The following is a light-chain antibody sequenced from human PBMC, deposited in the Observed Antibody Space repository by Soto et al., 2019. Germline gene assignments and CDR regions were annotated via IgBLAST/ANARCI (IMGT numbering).Light chain of an antibody. J-gene: IGLJ1*01. CDR1: STDIGAYNY. V-gene: IGLV2-14*01. CDR2: EVT. CDR3: NSYTTLCNRV. Sequence: QSALTQPASVSGSPGQSITISCTGTSTDIGAYNYVSWYQQHPGKAPKLLIYEVTNRPSGVSNRFSGSKSGNTASLTISGLQAEDEANYYCNSYTTLCNRVFGTGTKVTVL.